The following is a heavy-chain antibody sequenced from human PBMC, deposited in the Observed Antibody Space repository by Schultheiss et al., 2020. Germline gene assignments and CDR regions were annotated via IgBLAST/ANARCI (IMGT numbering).Heavy chain of an antibody. Sequence: SETLSLTCTVSGGSISSYSWSWIRQPAGKGLEWIGRIYTSGSTNYNPSLKSRVTISVDTSKNQFSLKLSSVTAADTAVYYCARGRWSDYYYYYYMDVWGKGTTVTVSS. CDR2: IYTSGST. CDR1: GGSISSYS. V-gene: IGHV4-4*07. J-gene: IGHJ6*03. D-gene: IGHD4-23*01. CDR3: ARGRWSDYYYYYYMDV.